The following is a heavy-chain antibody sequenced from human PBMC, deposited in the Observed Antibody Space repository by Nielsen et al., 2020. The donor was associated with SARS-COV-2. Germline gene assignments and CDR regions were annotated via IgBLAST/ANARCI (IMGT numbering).Heavy chain of an antibody. CDR2: IKQDGSEK. J-gene: IGHJ3*01. Sequence: GGSLRLSCAAPGFTFSSYWMSWVRQAPGKGLEWVANIKQDGSEKYYVDSVKGRFTISRDNAKNSLYLQMNSLRAEDTAVYYCAKHLLGHDAFDVWGQGTMVTVSS. CDR3: AKHLLGHDAFDV. V-gene: IGHV3-7*03. D-gene: IGHD3-16*01. CDR1: GFTFSSYW.